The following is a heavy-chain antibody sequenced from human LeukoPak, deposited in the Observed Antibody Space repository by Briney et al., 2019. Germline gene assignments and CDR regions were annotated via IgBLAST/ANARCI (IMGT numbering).Heavy chain of an antibody. D-gene: IGHD2-8*02. CDR1: GFTFSDFY. CDR2: FGGSGTDI. Sequence: PGGPLRLSCAASGFTFSDFYMSWIRQAPGKGLEWLSYFGGSGTDIKYADSVKGRLTISRDNAKKSLYLQMTSLRVEDAAVYYCARDRCTGAACSGYYHGMDVWGQGTTVTVSS. J-gene: IGHJ6*02. V-gene: IGHV3-11*01. CDR3: ARDRCTGAACSGYYHGMDV.